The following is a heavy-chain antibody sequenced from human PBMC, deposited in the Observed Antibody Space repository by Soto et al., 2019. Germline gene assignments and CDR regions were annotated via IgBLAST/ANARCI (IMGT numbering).Heavy chain of an antibody. CDR1: GYTFTGYY. Sequence: QVQLVQSGAEVKKPGASMKVSCKASGYTFTGYYMHWVRQAPGQGLEWMGWINPNSGGTNYAQKFQGRVTITADESTSPAYMELSSLRSEDTAVYYCARARFYYDSSGYFWYFDLWGRGTLVTVSS. J-gene: IGHJ2*01. CDR3: ARARFYYDSSGYFWYFDL. V-gene: IGHV1-2*02. D-gene: IGHD3-22*01. CDR2: INPNSGGT.